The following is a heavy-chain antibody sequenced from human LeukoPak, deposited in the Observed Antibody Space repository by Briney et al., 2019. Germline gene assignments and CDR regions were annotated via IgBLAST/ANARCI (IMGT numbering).Heavy chain of an antibody. J-gene: IGHJ4*02. V-gene: IGHV4-59*13. CDR2: FSYSESP. CDR3: ARMYSGTSYSFDY. CDR1: GVPISTYL. D-gene: IGHD1-26*01. Sequence: SETLSLPCSVCGVPISTYLEICIRQPPAKGLEWRGFFSYSESPKYNLSLKSRVTMSVDTSKNQFSLELSSVTAAHAAVYYCARMYSGTSYSFDYWGQGTLVTASS.